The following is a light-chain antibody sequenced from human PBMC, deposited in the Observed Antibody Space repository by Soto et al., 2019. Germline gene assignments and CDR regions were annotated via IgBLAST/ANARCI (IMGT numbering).Light chain of an antibody. CDR2: EVS. CDR1: SSDVGGYNY. CDR3: SSYTSSSTVV. V-gene: IGLV2-14*01. Sequence: QSALTQPASVSGSPGQSITISCTGTSSDVGGYNYVSWYQQHPGKAPKLMIYEVSNRPSGVSNRFSGSKSGNTAPLTISGPQAEDEADYYCSSYTSSSTVVFGGGTKLTVL. J-gene: IGLJ2*01.